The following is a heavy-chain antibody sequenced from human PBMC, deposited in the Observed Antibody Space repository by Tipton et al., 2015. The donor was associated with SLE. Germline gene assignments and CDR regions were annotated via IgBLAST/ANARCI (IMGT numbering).Heavy chain of an antibody. V-gene: IGHV4-38-2*01. CDR1: GFSISSGYY. J-gene: IGHJ3*01. CDR2: LQHSGNT. Sequence: TLSLTCAVSGFSISSGYYWGWIRQSPGKGLEWIGSLQHSGNTYYNAPLKSRVAISVDTSNNLFSLKLSAVTAGDTAEYYCTRHDYGDSDAFDFWGQGTMVTVSS. D-gene: IGHD4-17*01. CDR3: TRHDYGDSDAFDF.